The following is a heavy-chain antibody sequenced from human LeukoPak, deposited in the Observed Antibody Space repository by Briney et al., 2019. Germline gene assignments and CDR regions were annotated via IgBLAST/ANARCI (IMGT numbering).Heavy chain of an antibody. CDR3: ARTEANDRADGNFDL. Sequence: ASVKVSCKASGYTFTAYYIQWVRQASGQGLEWMGRINPNSGVTNYAPKFQGRVTMTRDTSISTAFLELSGLRSDDTAIYYCARTEANDRADGNFDLWGRGTVVVVSS. CDR1: GYTFTAYY. J-gene: IGHJ2*01. V-gene: IGHV1-2*06. D-gene: IGHD1-1*01. CDR2: INPNSGVT.